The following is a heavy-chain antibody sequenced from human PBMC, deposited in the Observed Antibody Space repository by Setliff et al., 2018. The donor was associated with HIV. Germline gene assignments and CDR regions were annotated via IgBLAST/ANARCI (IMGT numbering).Heavy chain of an antibody. CDR3: ARDHGFPPWPSHSSGSMDY. Sequence: PGGSLRLSCAGSGLTFSNYAMNWVRQAPGKGLEWLAVISNDGSRKYYADSVKGRFSISRDNSNNILHLEMNSLTVGDTAIYYCARDHGFPPWPSHSSGSMDYWGQGTLVTVSS. CDR1: GLTFSNYA. CDR2: ISNDGSRK. V-gene: IGHV3-30*04. D-gene: IGHD6-19*01. J-gene: IGHJ4*02.